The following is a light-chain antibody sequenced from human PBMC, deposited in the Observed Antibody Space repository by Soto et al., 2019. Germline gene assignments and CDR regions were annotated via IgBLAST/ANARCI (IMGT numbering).Light chain of an antibody. CDR1: SSDVGGYNF. J-gene: IGLJ2*01. CDR3: FSYRSTGILL. V-gene: IGLV2-14*01. CDR2: EVS. Sequence: QSVLTQPASVSGSPGQSITISCIGTSSDVGGYNFVSWYQQHPGKAPKLMIYEVSNRPSGVSTRFSGSKSGNTASLTISGLQAEDEADYYCFSYRSTGILLFGGVTKLTVL.